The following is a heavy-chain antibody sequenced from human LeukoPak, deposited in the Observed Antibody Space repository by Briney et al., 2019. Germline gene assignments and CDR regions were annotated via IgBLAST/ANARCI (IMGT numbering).Heavy chain of an antibody. CDR3: ARECLNGVCLDY. V-gene: IGHV3-21*06. Sequence: GGSLRLSCAASGFTFNNHAMTWVRQAPGKGLEWVSSISTTSSYIFYADSVKGRFTISRDIAKNSLYLQMNSLRAEDTAVYYCARECLNGVCLDYWGQGSLVTVSS. D-gene: IGHD2-8*01. CDR2: ISTTSSYI. CDR1: GFTFNNHA. J-gene: IGHJ4*02.